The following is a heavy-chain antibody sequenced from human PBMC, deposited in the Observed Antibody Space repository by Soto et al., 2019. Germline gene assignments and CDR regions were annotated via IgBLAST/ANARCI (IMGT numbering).Heavy chain of an antibody. D-gene: IGHD5-18*01. J-gene: IGHJ3*02. CDR2: INPNSGGT. Sequence: ASVKVSCKASGYTFTGYYMHWVRQAPGQGLEWMGWINPNSGGTNYAQKFQGWVTMTRDTSISTAYMELSRLRSDDTAVYYCAISISQIHTDAFYIRGQGTMVTGSS. CDR1: GYTFTGYY. V-gene: IGHV1-2*04. CDR3: AISISQIHTDAFYI.